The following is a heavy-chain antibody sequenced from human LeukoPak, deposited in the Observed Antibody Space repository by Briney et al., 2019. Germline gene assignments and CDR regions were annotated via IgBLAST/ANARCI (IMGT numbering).Heavy chain of an antibody. D-gene: IGHD1-1*01. CDR3: GREGMNWYYYSY. CDR2: ISSSSSTI. J-gene: IGHJ4*02. V-gene: IGHV3-48*04. Sequence: GGSLRLSCAASGFPFSSYSMNWVRQAPGKGREWVSYISSSSSTIYYADSVKGRFTISRDNPKNALYLQMDTVRAEDRAVYDCGREGMNWYYYSYWGQGTLVTVSS. CDR1: GFPFSSYS.